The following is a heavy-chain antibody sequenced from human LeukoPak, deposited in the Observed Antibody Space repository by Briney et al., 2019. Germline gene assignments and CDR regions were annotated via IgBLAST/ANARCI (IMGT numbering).Heavy chain of an antibody. J-gene: IGHJ6*03. V-gene: IGHV3-7*01. D-gene: IGHD3-10*01. CDR2: IKQDASEK. CDR1: GFTFISYW. Sequence: GGSLRLSCAASGFTFISYWMSWVRQAPGKGLEWVANIKQDASEKYYVDSVKGRFTISRDNAKNSLYLQMNSLRAEDTAVYYCARVGSHSGSHSLIKRNYYYYYYMDVWGKGTTVTISS. CDR3: ARVGSHSGSHSLIKRNYYYYYYMDV.